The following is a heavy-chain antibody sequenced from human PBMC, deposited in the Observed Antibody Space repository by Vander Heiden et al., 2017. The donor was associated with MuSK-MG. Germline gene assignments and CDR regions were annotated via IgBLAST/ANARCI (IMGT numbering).Heavy chain of an antibody. J-gene: IGHJ6*03. Sequence: QVQLVQSGAEVKKPGSSVKVSCKASGGTFSSYAFSWVRQAPGQGLEWMGGIIPIFGTANYAQKFQGRVTITADESTSTAYMELSSLRSEDTAVYYCARDRYDILTGYYYYMDVWGKGTTVTVSS. CDR1: GGTFSSYA. D-gene: IGHD3-9*01. V-gene: IGHV1-69*01. CDR2: IIPIFGTA. CDR3: ARDRYDILTGYYYYMDV.